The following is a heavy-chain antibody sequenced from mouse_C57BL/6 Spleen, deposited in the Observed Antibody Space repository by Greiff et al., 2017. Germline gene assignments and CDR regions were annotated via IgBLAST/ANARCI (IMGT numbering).Heavy chain of an antibody. CDR3: SRGRDYDRGYYFDY. J-gene: IGHJ2*01. D-gene: IGHD2-4*01. CDR2: INPNNGGT. V-gene: IGHV1-18*01. CDR1: GYTFTDYN. Sequence: EVQLQQSGPELVKPGASVKIPCKASGYTFTDYNMDWVKQSHGKSLEWIGDINPNNGGTIYNQKFKGKATLTVDKSSSTAYMALRSLTSDDTAVYYCSRGRDYDRGYYFDYWGQGTTLTVSS.